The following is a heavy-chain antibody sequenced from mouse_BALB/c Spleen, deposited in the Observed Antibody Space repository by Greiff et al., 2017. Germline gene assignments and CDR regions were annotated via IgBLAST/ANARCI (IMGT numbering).Heavy chain of an antibody. D-gene: IGHD2-10*01. CDR1: GFSLTSYG. CDR2: IWAGGST. V-gene: IGHV2-9*02. J-gene: IGHJ3*01. CDR3: AREGAYYGLFAY. Sequence: VKLVESGPGLVAPSQSLSITCTVSGFSLTSYGVHWVRQPPGKGLEWLGVIWAGGSTNYNSALMSRLSISKDNSKSQVFLKMNSLQTDDTAMYYCAREGAYYGLFAYWGQGTLVTVSA.